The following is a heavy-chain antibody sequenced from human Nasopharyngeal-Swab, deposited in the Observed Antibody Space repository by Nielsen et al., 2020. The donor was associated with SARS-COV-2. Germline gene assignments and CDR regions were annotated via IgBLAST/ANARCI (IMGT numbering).Heavy chain of an antibody. Sequence: RQAPGKGLEWIGSIYYSGSTYYNPSLKSRVTISADTSKNQFSLKLSSVTAADTAVYYCARLDPYSSRDDYWGQGTLVTVSS. J-gene: IGHJ4*02. D-gene: IGHD6-13*01. V-gene: IGHV4-39*01. CDR3: ARLDPYSSRDDY. CDR2: IYYSGST.